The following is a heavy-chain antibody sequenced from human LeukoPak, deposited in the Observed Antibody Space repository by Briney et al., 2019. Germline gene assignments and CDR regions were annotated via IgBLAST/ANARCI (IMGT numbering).Heavy chain of an antibody. CDR2: IYHSGST. CDR1: GGSISSYY. J-gene: IGHJ3*02. V-gene: IGHV4-59*12. D-gene: IGHD3-3*01. Sequence: SETLSLTCTVSGGSISSYYWNWFRQPPGKGLEWIGYIYHSGSTYYNPSLKSRVTISVDRSKNQFSLKLSSVTAADTAVYYCARAYYDFWSAELGAFDIWGQGTMVTVSS. CDR3: ARAYYDFWSAELGAFDI.